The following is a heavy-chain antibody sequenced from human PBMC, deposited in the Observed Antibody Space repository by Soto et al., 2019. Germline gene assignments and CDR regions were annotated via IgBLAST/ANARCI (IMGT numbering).Heavy chain of an antibody. J-gene: IGHJ4*02. CDR3: ARASDSIVGATMARYFDY. D-gene: IGHD1-26*01. Sequence: SETLSLTCAVYGGSFSGYYWSWIRQPPGKGLERIGEINHSGSTNYNPSLKSRVTISVDTSKNQFSLKLSSVTAADTAVYYCARASDSIVGATMARYFDYWGQGTLVTVSS. CDR2: INHSGST. V-gene: IGHV4-34*01. CDR1: GGSFSGYY.